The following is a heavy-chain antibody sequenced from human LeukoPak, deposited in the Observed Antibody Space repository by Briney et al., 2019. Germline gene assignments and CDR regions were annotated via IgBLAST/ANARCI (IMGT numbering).Heavy chain of an antibody. CDR1: GYTFTGYY. J-gene: IGHJ4*02. D-gene: IGHD3-22*01. CDR2: INPNSGGT. V-gene: IGHV1-2*06. CDR3: AIQAITMIVVVTFDY. Sequence: ASVKVSCKASGYTFTGYYMHWVRQAPGPGLEWMGRINPNSGGTNYAQKFQGRVTMTRDTSISTAYMELSRLRSDDTAVYYCAIQAITMIVVVTFDYWGQGTLVTVSS.